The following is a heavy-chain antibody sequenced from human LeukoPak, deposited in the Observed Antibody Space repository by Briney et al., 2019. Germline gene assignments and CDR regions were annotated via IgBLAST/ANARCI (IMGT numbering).Heavy chain of an antibody. CDR1: VYTFTSYY. CDR3: ARVQSLEYSSSSQPY. CDR2: INPSGGST. V-gene: IGHV1-46*01. D-gene: IGHD6-6*01. J-gene: IGHJ4*02. Sequence: GASVKVSCKASVYTFTSYYMHWLRRAPGQGLAWMGVINPSGGSTSYAQKFQGRVTMTRDTSTSTVYMELSSLTSEDTAVYYCARVQSLEYSSSSQPYWGQGTLATVSS.